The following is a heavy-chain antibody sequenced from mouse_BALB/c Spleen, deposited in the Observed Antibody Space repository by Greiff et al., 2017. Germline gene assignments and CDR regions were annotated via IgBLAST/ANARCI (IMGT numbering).Heavy chain of an antibody. V-gene: IGHV1S22*01. D-gene: IGHD1-1*01. CDR3: TGGGSGYCAMAD. CDR2: IYPGSGST. J-gene: IGHJ4*01. Sequence: LQQPGSELVRPGASVKLSCKASGYTFTSYWMHWVKQRHGQGLEWIGNIYPGSGSTNYDEKFKGKGTLTVDTSSSTAYIHLSSLTSEDSAVDYCTGGGSGYCAMADWGQGTSVTVSS. CDR1: GYTFTSYW.